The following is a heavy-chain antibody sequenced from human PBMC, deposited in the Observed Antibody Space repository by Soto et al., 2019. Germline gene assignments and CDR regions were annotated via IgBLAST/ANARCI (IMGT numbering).Heavy chain of an antibody. D-gene: IGHD2-2*01. Sequence: ASVKVSCKASGYTFTSYYMHWVRQAPGQGLERKGIINPSGGSTSYAQKLQGRVTMTRDTSTSTVYMELSSLRSEDTAVYYCARARGYCSSTSCYTNYYYYYMDVWGKGTTVTV. J-gene: IGHJ6*03. V-gene: IGHV1-46*03. CDR1: GYTFTSYY. CDR3: ARARGYCSSTSCYTNYYYYYMDV. CDR2: INPSGGST.